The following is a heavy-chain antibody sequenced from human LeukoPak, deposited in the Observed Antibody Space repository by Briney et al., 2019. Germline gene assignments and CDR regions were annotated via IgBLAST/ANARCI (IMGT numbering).Heavy chain of an antibody. Sequence: SQTLSLTCTVSGGSISSGDYYWGWIRQPPGKGLEWIGYIYYSGSTYYNPSLKSRVTISVDTSKNQFSLKLSSVTAADTAVYYCARSFNWNYRRVELDYWGQGTLVTVSS. CDR2: IYYSGST. J-gene: IGHJ4*02. CDR3: ARSFNWNYRRVELDY. D-gene: IGHD1-7*01. V-gene: IGHV4-30-4*08. CDR1: GGSISSGDYY.